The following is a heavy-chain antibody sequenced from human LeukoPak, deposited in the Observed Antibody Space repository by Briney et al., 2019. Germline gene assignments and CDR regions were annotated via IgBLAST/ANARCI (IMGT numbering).Heavy chain of an antibody. CDR1: GDSVSSNSAA. V-gene: IGHV6-1*01. CDR3: ARGVYYGSGSYGWDY. D-gene: IGHD3-10*01. Sequence: SQTLSLTCAISGDSVSSNSAAWNWIRQSPSRGLEWLGRTYYRSKWYNDYAVSVKSRITINPDTSKNQFSLKLSSVTAADTAVYYCARGVYYGSGSYGWDYWGQGTLVTVSS. CDR2: TYYRSKWYN. J-gene: IGHJ4*02.